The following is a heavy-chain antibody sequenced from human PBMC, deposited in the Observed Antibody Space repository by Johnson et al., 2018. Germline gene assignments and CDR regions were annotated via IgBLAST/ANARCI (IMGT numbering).Heavy chain of an antibody. D-gene: IGHD3-22*01. V-gene: IGHV3-33*01. CDR2: IWYDGSTK. Sequence: SGFSFSNYGMHWVRQAPGKGLEWVAVIWYDGSTKYYGPSVRGRFTISRDNSKNTLYLQMSSLRAEDTAGYFCARSETYYDSGGYYDTYYGMDVWGQGTTVTVSS. J-gene: IGHJ6*02. CDR1: GFSFSNYG. CDR3: ARSETYYDSGGYYDTYYGMDV.